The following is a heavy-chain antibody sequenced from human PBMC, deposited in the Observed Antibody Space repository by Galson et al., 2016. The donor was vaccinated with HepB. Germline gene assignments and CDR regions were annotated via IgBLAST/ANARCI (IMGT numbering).Heavy chain of an antibody. Sequence: SLRLSCAASGFTFRKFAMSWVRRAPGKGLEWVSSISGSGDFTYYADSVKGRFTISRDNSKNTVYLQNSDVRGEDTALYYCAKGKSQGSLVFDFWGQGTQVTVSS. CDR2: ISGSGDFT. D-gene: IGHD6-13*01. CDR3: AKGKSQGSLVFDF. V-gene: IGHV3-23*01. J-gene: IGHJ4*02. CDR1: GFTFRKFA.